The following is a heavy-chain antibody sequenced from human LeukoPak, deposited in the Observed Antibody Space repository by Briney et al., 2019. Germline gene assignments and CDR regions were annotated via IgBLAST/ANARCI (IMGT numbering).Heavy chain of an antibody. D-gene: IGHD1-26*01. CDR1: GFTFSSYA. CDR2: ISGSGGST. V-gene: IGHV3-23*01. J-gene: IGHJ4*02. Sequence: PGGSLRLSCAASGFTFSSYAMSWVRQAPGKGLEWVPAISGSGGSTYYADSVKGRFTISRDNSKNTLYLQMNSLRAEDTAVYYCAKGSGALGATYCFDYWGQGTLVTVSS. CDR3: AKGSGALGATYCFDY.